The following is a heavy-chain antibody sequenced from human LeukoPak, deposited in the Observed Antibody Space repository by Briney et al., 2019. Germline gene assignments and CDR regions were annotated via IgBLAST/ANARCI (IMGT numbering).Heavy chain of an antibody. V-gene: IGHV1-2*02. D-gene: IGHD1-26*01. CDR2: INPNSGGT. CDR1: GYTFTGYY. J-gene: IGHJ4*02. CDR3: AGDRSGSINFDY. Sequence: GSVKVSCKASGYTFTGYYMHWVRQAPGQGLEWMGWINPNSGGTNYAQKFQGRVTMTRDTSISTAYMELSRLRSDDTAVYYCAGDRSGSINFDYWGQGTLVTVSS.